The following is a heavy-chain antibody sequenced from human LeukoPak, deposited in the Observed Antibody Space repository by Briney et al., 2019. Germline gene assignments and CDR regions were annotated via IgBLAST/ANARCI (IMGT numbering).Heavy chain of an antibody. CDR2: IYYSGST. V-gene: IGHV4-59*08. CDR1: GGSISSYY. D-gene: IGHD2-2*01. CDR3: ARHWDCSSTSCYSIDY. J-gene: IGHJ4*02. Sequence: KPSETLSLTCTVSGGSISSYYWSWIRQPPGKGLEWIGYIYYSGSTNYNPSLKSRVTISVDTSKNQFSLKLSSVTAADTAVYYCARHWDCSSTSCYSIDYWGQGTLVTVSS.